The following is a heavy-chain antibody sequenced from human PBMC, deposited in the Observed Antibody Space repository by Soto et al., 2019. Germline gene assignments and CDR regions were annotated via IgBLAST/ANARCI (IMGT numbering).Heavy chain of an antibody. J-gene: IGHJ4*02. CDR1: GFTFSSYS. CDR3: ARDRDGYLYYFDY. D-gene: IGHD5-12*01. CDR2: ISSSSYI. Sequence: GGSLRLSCAASGFTFSSYSMNWVRQAPGKGLEWVSSISSSSYIYYADSVKGRFTISRDNAKNSLYLQMNSLRAEDTAVYYCARDRDGYLYYFDYWGQGTLVTVSS. V-gene: IGHV3-21*01.